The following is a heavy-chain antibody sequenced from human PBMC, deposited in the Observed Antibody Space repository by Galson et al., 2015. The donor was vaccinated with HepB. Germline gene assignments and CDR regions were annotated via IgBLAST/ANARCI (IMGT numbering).Heavy chain of an antibody. CDR1: GFTFSSYG. Sequence: SLRLSCAASGFTFSSYGMHWVRQAPGKGLEWVVVIWYDGSNKYYADSVKGRFTISRDNSKNTLYLQMNSLRAEDTAVYYCARGGMTTVTYYYGMDVWGQGTTVTVSS. J-gene: IGHJ6*02. CDR3: ARGGMTTVTYYYGMDV. D-gene: IGHD4-11*01. CDR2: IWYDGSNK. V-gene: IGHV3-33*01.